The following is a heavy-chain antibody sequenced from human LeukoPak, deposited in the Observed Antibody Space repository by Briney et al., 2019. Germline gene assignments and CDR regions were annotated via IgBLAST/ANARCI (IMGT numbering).Heavy chain of an antibody. CDR1: GFTFSNAW. D-gene: IGHD1-1*01. Sequence: GGSLRLSCAASGFTFSNAWMSWVRQAPGKGLEWVGRIESKTEGGTTDYAAPVKGRFTISRDDSKNTLYLQMNSLKSEDTAVYYCTSDLDPGDYRGQGTLVTVSS. CDR2: IESKTEGGTT. CDR3: TSDLDPGDY. V-gene: IGHV3-15*04. J-gene: IGHJ4*02.